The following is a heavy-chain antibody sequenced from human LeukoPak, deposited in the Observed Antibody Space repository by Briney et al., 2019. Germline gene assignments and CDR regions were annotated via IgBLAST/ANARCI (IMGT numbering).Heavy chain of an antibody. CDR3: AKDRIAAAAYLGFDY. V-gene: IGHV3-7*03. CDR2: IKEDGSDK. CDR1: GFTFSSYW. D-gene: IGHD6-13*01. Sequence: GGSPRLSCAASGFTFSSYWMSWVRQAPGKGLEWVANIKEDGSDKNYVDSVKGRFTISRDNAKNSLYLQMNSLRAEDTAVYYCAKDRIAAAAYLGFDYWGQGILVTVSS. J-gene: IGHJ4*02.